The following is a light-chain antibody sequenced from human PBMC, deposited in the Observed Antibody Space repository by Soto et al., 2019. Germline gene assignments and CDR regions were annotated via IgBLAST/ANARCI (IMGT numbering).Light chain of an antibody. V-gene: IGKV3-15*01. CDR2: GAS. J-gene: IGKJ2*01. CDR3: QQYNNWPPYT. CDR1: QSVSSN. Sequence: EIVITQSPATLSVSPGERATLSCRASQSVSSNLAWYQQKPGQAPRLLIYGASTRATGIPARFSGSWSGTEFTLTISSLXSEDFAVYYCQQYNNWPPYTFGQGTKVDIK.